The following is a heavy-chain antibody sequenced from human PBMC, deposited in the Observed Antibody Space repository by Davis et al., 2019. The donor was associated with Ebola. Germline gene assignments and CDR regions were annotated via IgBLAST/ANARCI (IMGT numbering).Heavy chain of an antibody. D-gene: IGHD4-11*01. J-gene: IGHJ6*02. CDR3: ANHLGSKYYYGIDI. CDR2: GSGGST. CDR1: GFTFSSYA. Sequence: GGSLRLSCAACGFTFSSYAMSWVRQAPGKGLEWVSCGSGGSTYYADSVKGRFTISRDDSKNTLYLQMDSLRDEDTAVYYCANHLGSKYYYGIDIWGQGTTVTVSS. V-gene: IGHV3-23*01.